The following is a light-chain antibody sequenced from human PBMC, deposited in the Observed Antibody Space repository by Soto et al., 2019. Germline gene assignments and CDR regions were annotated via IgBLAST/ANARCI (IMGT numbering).Light chain of an antibody. CDR3: RSYTSSSTYV. Sequence: QSVLTQPASVSGSPGQSITISCTGTRSDVGGYNYVYWHQQHPGKAPKLMIYDVTNRPSGVSDRFSGSKSGNTASLTISGLQAEDEADYYRRSYTSSSTYVFGAGTKVTVL. V-gene: IGLV2-14*01. CDR2: DVT. CDR1: RSDVGGYNY. J-gene: IGLJ1*01.